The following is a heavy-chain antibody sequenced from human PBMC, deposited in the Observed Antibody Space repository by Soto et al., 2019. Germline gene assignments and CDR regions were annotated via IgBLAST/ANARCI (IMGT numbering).Heavy chain of an antibody. D-gene: IGHD7-27*01. CDR1: GGSISNYY. V-gene: IGHV4-59*08. Sequence: SETLSLTCTGSGGSISNYYWTWIRRPPGKGLEWIGYIYYTGSTSYNPSLKSRATISVDMSKNQFSLKLSSMTAADTAVYYCARRGDWGSDEFDYWGQGILVTVSS. J-gene: IGHJ4*02. CDR2: IYYTGST. CDR3: ARRGDWGSDEFDY.